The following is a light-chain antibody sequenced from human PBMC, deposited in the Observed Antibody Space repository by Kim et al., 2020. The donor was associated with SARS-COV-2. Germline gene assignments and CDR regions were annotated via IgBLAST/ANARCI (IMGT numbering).Light chain of an antibody. CDR2: QDS. J-gene: IGLJ3*02. V-gene: IGLV3-1*01. CDR1: KLGDKY. Sequence: SYALTQPPSVSVSPGQTASITCSGDKLGDKYACWYQQKPGQSPVLVIYQDSKRPSGIPERFSGSNSGNTATLTISGTQAMDEADYYCQAWDSSTWVFGGG. CDR3: QAWDSSTWV.